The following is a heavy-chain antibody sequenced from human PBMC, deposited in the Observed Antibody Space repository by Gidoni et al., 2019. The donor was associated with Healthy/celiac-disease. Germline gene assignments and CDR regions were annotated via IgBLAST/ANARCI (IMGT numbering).Heavy chain of an antibody. CDR2: ISGSGGST. V-gene: IGHV3-23*01. J-gene: IGHJ3*02. CDR3: AKVRTTVTGNYDAFDI. CDR1: GFPFGSYA. Sequence: EVQLLESGGGLVQPGGSLRLPCAASGFPFGSYATSWVRQAPGKGLEWVSAISGSGGSTYYADSVKGRFTISRDNSKNTLYLQMNSLRAEDTAVYYCAKVRTTVTGNYDAFDIWGQGTMVTVSS. D-gene: IGHD4-4*01.